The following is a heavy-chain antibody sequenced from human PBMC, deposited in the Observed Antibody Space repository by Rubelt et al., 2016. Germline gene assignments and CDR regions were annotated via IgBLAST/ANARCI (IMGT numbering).Heavy chain of an antibody. D-gene: IGHD1-1*01. V-gene: IGHV4-38-2*02. CDR2: IYQSGST. CDR3: ARGQYNWNDRGAFDI. CDR1: GYSISSGYY. Sequence: QVQLQESGPGLVKPSETLSLTCTVSGYSISSGYYWGWIRQPPGKGLEWIGSIYQSGSTYYNPSLKSRVTISVNTSKNQFYLKRGSVTAADTAVDYCARGQYNWNDRGAFDIWGQGTMVTVSS. J-gene: IGHJ3*02.